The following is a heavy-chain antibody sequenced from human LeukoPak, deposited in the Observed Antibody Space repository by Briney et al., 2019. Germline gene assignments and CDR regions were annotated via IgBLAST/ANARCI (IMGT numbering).Heavy chain of an antibody. J-gene: IGHJ4*02. V-gene: IGHV3-48*01. Sequence: PGGSLRLSWAASGFTFTSYIMHWVRQAPGKGLEWVSYIISSSSTIYYADSVKGRFTISRDNSKNILYLQMNSLRAQDTALYYCAKDRDGSGWSSLFDCWGQGTLVTVSS. CDR2: IISSSSTI. CDR1: GFTFTSYI. CDR3: AKDRDGSGWSSLFDC. D-gene: IGHD6-19*01.